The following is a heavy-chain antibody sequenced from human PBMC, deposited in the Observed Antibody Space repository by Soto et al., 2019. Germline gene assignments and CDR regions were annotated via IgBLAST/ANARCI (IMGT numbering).Heavy chain of an antibody. CDR3: AKDMKWGGMTTIHYFDS. CDR2: ISWNSETI. D-gene: IGHD4-17*01. V-gene: IGHV3-9*01. CDR1: GFTVDDYA. Sequence: GGSLRLSCAASGFTVDDYAMHWVRQAPGKGLEWVSGISWNSETIDYADSVKGRFTISRDNAKSSLFLQMNSLRPDDRALYYCAKDMKWGGMTTIHYFDSWGQGTLVTVSS. J-gene: IGHJ4*02.